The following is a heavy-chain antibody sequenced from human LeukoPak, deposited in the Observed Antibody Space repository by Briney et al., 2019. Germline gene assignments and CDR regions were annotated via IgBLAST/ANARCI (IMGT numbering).Heavy chain of an antibody. D-gene: IGHD1-26*01. J-gene: IGHJ3*02. CDR1: GFTFSSYS. CDR3: ARQQGRGSYLYAFDI. CDR2: ISSSSSYI. V-gene: IGHV3-21*04. Sequence: GGSLRLSCAASGFTFSSYSMNWVRQAPGKGLEWVSSISSSSSYIYYADSVKGRFTISRDNAKNSLYLQMNSLRAEDTAVYYCARQQGRGSYLYAFDIWGQGTMVTVSS.